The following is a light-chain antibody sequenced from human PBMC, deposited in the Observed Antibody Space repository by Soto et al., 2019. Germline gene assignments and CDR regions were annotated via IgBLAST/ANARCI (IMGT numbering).Light chain of an antibody. Sequence: VLPQAPGTLSLSPGERATLSCRSSQTVRNNYLAWYQQKPGQAPRLVIYDIFTRATGVPTRISGSGSGTEFTLTISSLQSEDFAVYYCQQYNSWPLTFGGGTKVDIK. CDR1: QTVRNN. CDR2: DIF. J-gene: IGKJ4*01. CDR3: QQYNSWPLT. V-gene: IGKV3D-15*01.